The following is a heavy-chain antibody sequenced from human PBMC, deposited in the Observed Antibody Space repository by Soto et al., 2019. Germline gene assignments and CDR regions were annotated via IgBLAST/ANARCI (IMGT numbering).Heavy chain of an antibody. CDR2: INPNGGGT. J-gene: IGHJ4*02. CDR3: AKAVHTMIQGVRFRVDQ. V-gene: IGHV1-2*02. CDR1: GYTFTAYY. D-gene: IGHD3-10*01. Sequence: ASVKVSCKSSGYTFTAYYIHCVRQAPGHGLEWVGWINPNGGGTKYAQKSQERVTMTRDTSINTAYMELTRLTSDDTAVYYCAKAVHTMIQGVRFRVDQWGQGTLVTVSS.